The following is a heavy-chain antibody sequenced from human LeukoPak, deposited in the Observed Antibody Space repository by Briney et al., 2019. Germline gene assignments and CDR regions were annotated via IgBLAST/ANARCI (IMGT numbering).Heavy chain of an antibody. Sequence: GGSLRLSCAASGFTFSDYWMHWVRQVPGKGLVWVSHINTDGSITSYADSVKGRFTISRDNAKNTLYLQMNSLRAEEDTGVSYCTRSLATKYWGQGTLVIVSS. J-gene: IGHJ4*02. CDR3: TRSLATKY. CDR2: INTDGSIT. D-gene: IGHD5-24*01. V-gene: IGHV3-74*01. CDR1: GFTFSDYW.